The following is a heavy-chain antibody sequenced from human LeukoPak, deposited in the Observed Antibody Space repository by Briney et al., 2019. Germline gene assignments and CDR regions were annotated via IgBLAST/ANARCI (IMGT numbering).Heavy chain of an antibody. Sequence: ASVKVSCKASGYTFTGYYMHWVRQAPGQGLEWMGWINPNSGGTNYAQKFQGRVTMTRDTPISTAYMELSRLRSVDTAVYYCARNPVRGVIIGGYWGQGTLVTVSS. CDR2: INPNSGGT. V-gene: IGHV1-2*02. CDR1: GYTFTGYY. D-gene: IGHD3-10*01. CDR3: ARNPVRGVIIGGY. J-gene: IGHJ4*02.